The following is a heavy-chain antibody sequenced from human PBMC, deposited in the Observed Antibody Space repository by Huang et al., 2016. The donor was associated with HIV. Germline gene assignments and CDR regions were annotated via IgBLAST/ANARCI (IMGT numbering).Heavy chain of an antibody. D-gene: IGHD4-17*01. CDR3: TTDLTTTVTTADY. CDR2: IKTKPDGGTT. CDR1: GLTFSSAW. J-gene: IGHJ4*02. Sequence: EVQLVESGGGLVKPGGSLRLSCAASGLTFSSAWMSGGRQGPGKGLEWVARIKTKPDGGTTDYAAPVKGRFSISRDDSKNTLYLQMNSLKTEDTAIYYCTTDLTTTVTTADYWGQGTLVTVSS. V-gene: IGHV3-15*01.